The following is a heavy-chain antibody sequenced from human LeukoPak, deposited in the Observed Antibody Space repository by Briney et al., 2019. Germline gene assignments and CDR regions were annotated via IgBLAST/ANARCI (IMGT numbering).Heavy chain of an antibody. V-gene: IGHV3-48*01. D-gene: IGHD2-2*01. CDR1: GFAFSSYN. Sequence: GGSLRLSCAASGFAFSSYNMNWVRQAPGKGLEWVSYINSGSDTIFYADSVKGRFTISRDNAKNSLYLQMNSLRAEDTAVYYCARPYCASTSCPTFEYWGQGTLVTVSS. CDR3: ARPYCASTSCPTFEY. CDR2: INSGSDTI. J-gene: IGHJ4*02.